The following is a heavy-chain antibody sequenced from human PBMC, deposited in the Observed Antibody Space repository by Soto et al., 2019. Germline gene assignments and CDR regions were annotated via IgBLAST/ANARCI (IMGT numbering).Heavy chain of an antibody. J-gene: IGHJ4*02. D-gene: IGHD1-26*01. Sequence: SETLSLTCTVSGGSISSNAYYWGWIRQPPGKGLEWIGSVYYSGSANYNPSLKSRLTMSVDTSKNQFSLKLISVTAADTAVYSCASRPKRGSYSWGFGYWGRGP. CDR1: GGSISSNAYY. CDR3: ASRPKRGSYSWGFGY. V-gene: IGHV4-39*01. CDR2: VYYSGSA.